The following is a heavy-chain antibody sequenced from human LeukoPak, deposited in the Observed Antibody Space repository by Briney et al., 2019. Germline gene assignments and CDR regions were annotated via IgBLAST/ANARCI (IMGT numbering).Heavy chain of an antibody. Sequence: GGSLRLSCVASGFTFSGSAMHWVRQASGKGLEWVGRIRSKANSYATAYAASVKGRFTISRDDSKNTAYLQMNSLKTEDTAVYYCTRRAGYSSGWYSPWFDPWGQGTLVTVSS. CDR3: TRRAGYSSGWYSPWFDP. D-gene: IGHD6-19*01. CDR2: IRSKANSYAT. J-gene: IGHJ5*02. V-gene: IGHV3-73*01. CDR1: GFTFSGSA.